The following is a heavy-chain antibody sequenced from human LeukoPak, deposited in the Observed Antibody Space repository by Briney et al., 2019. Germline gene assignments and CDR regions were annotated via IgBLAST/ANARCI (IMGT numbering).Heavy chain of an antibody. CDR2: ISGSGGST. J-gene: IGHJ1*01. CDR1: GFTFSNYW. V-gene: IGHV3-23*01. D-gene: IGHD3-10*01. Sequence: GGSLRLSCAASGFTFSNYWMNWLRQAPGKGLEWVSGISGSGGSTYHADSVKGRFTISRDNSKNTLYLQMNSLRAEDTAVYYCAKLGSFSFQYWGQGTLVTVSS. CDR3: AKLGSFSFQY.